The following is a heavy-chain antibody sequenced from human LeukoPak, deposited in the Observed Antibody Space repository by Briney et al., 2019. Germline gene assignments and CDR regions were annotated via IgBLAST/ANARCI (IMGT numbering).Heavy chain of an antibody. CDR2: ISYDGSNK. Sequence: GGSLRLSCAASRFTFSNYAMHWVRQAPGKGLEWVAVISYDGSNKYYADSVKGRFTISRDNSKNTLYLQMNSLRAEDTAVYYCAKGSSGWYEGAFDIWGQGTMVTVSS. J-gene: IGHJ3*02. V-gene: IGHV3-30-3*01. CDR1: RFTFSNYA. D-gene: IGHD6-19*01. CDR3: AKGSSGWYEGAFDI.